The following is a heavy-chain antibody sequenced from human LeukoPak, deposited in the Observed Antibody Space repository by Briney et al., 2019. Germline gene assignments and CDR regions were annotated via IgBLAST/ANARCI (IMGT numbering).Heavy chain of an antibody. CDR1: GFTFGDYA. V-gene: IGHV3-49*03. J-gene: IGHJ4*02. D-gene: IGHD5-18*01. CDR3: TRWSGGYGYGYREY. CDR2: IRSKAYGGTT. Sequence: GGSLRLSCTASGFTFGDYAMSWFRQAPGKGLEWVGFIRSKAYGGTTEYAASVKGRFTISRDDSKSIAYLQMNSLKTEDTAVYYCTRWSGGYGYGYREYWGQGTLVTVSS.